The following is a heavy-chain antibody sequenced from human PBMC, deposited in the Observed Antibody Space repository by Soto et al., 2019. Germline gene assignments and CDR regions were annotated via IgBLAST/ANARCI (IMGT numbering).Heavy chain of an antibody. V-gene: IGHV3-74*01. Sequence: EVQLVESGGGLVQPGGSLRLSCAASGFTFSSYWMHWVRQAPGKGLVWVSRINSDGSSTHYADSVKGRFTISRDSAKKTFYLQMNSLRAEDTAGYYCARSNSCSMVRGVMTGDAFDMWGQGTMVTVSS. CDR2: INSDGSST. D-gene: IGHD3-10*01. CDR3: ARSNSCSMVRGVMTGDAFDM. J-gene: IGHJ3*02. CDR1: GFTFSSYW.